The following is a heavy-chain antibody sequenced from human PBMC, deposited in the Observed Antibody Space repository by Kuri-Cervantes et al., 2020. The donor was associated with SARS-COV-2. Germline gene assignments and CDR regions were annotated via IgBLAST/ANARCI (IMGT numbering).Heavy chain of an antibody. CDR2: ISYDGSNK. CDR1: GFTFSSYG. D-gene: IGHD7-27*01. J-gene: IGHJ3*02. CDR3: AREKLGIGAFDI. Sequence: LSLTCAASGFTFSSYGMHWVRQAPGKGLEWVAVISYDGSNKYYADSVKGRFTISRDNSKNTLYLQMNSLRAEDTAVYYCAREKLGIGAFDIWGQGTMVTVSS. V-gene: IGHV3-30*03.